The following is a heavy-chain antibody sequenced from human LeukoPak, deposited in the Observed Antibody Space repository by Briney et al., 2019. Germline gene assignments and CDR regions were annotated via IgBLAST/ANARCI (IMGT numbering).Heavy chain of an antibody. D-gene: IGHD1-1*01. CDR1: GGSISSRTYY. J-gene: IGHJ4*02. CDR2: LYYSGST. V-gene: IGHV4-61*05. CDR3: ARDGKIVWYDPSFDY. Sequence: SETLSLTCTVSGGSISSRTYYWGWIRQPPGKGLEWIGYLYYSGSTYYNPSLKSRVTISVDTSKNQFSLKLSSVTAADTAVYYCARDGKIVWYDPSFDYWGQGTLVTVSS.